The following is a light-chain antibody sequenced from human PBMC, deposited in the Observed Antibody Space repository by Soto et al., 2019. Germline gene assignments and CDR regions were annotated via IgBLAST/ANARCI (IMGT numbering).Light chain of an antibody. CDR3: QQYGNFPYT. V-gene: IGKV4-1*01. Sequence: DLAMTQSPDSLAVSLGERATIHCKSSQSVLYSSNNKNYLAWYRHKPGQAPRLLIYGASSRATGVPDRVSGSGSGTDFTLTINRLEPEDFAVYYCQQYGNFPYTFGQGTKVDIK. CDR1: QSVLYSSNNKNY. CDR2: GAS. J-gene: IGKJ2*01.